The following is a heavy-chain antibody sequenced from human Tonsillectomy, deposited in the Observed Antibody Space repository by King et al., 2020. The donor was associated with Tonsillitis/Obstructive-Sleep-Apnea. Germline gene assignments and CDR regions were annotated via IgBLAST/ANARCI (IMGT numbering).Heavy chain of an antibody. Sequence: VQLVESGGGLVQPGGSLKLSCAASGFTFSGSAIHWVRQASGKGLEWVARIRSKANNYATVYAASVQGRFTISRDDSKNTAYLQMNSLKTEDTAVYYCTQFSLLAPPFFDYWGQGTLVTVSS. V-gene: IGHV3-73*01. J-gene: IGHJ4*02. CDR1: GFTFSGSA. D-gene: IGHD3-16*01. CDR3: TQFSLLAPPFFDY. CDR2: IRSKANNYAT.